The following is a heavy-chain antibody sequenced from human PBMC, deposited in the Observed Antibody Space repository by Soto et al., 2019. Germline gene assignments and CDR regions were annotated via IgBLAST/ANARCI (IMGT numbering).Heavy chain of an antibody. V-gene: IGHV4-31*03. D-gene: IGHD4-17*01. J-gene: IGHJ4*02. CDR3: ARDLHGDYEY. CDR1: GGSISSGGYY. CDR2: IYYSGST. Sequence: PSETLSLTCTVSGGSISSGGYYWSWIRQHPGKGLEWIGYIYYSGSTYYNPSLKNRVTISVDTSKNQFSLKLSSVTAADTAVYYCARDLHGDYEYWGQGTLVTVSS.